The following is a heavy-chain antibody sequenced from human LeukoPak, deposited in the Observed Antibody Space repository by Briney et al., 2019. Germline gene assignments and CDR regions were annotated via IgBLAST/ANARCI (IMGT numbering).Heavy chain of an antibody. V-gene: IGHV1-2*02. Sequence: ASVRVAFRASGYTFTGYHMHWVRQAPGQGLAWMGWSNTDSGGNIYEQKFQRRVTITRDTSTSTAYMELGRLRSDDTAVYYCARIRAVSRNWFDPWGRGTLVTVSS. CDR1: GYTFTGYH. CDR3: ARIRAVSRNWFDP. J-gene: IGHJ5*02. CDR2: SNTDSGGN.